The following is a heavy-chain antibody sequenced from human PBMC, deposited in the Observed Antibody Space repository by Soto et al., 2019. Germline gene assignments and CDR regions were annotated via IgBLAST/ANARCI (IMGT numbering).Heavy chain of an antibody. V-gene: IGHV3-15*07. D-gene: IGHD6-13*01. CDR2: IKTTADGGTS. J-gene: IGHJ6*01. Sequence: EAQLVESGGGLVKPGESLRLSCTASGFNFNNAWMNWVRQAPGKGLEWVGRIKTTADGGTSDYAAPVKDRFTISRDDSKNTMLLQMTSLKTEDTAVYYCTTRRGAAACNVFLWATDVWGPGTTVTVSS. CDR3: TTRRGAAACNVFLWATDV. CDR1: GFNFNNAW.